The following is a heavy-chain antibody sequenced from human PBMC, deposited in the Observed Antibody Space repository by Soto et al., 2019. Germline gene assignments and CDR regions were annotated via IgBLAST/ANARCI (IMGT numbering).Heavy chain of an antibody. V-gene: IGHV3-30*18. D-gene: IGHD6-19*01. CDR1: GFTFSSYG. Sequence: QVQLVESGGGVVQPGRSLRLSCAASGFTFSSYGMHWVRQAPGKGLEWVAFISYDGSNKYYADSVKGRFTISRDNSKNRLYVQMNSLRPEDTAVYYCAKDAPQGRAVGGLYYWGQGILVTVSS. CDR2: ISYDGSNK. CDR3: AKDAPQGRAVGGLYY. J-gene: IGHJ4*02.